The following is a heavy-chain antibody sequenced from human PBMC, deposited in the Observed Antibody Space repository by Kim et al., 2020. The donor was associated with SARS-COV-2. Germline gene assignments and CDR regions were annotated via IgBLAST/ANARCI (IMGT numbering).Heavy chain of an antibody. Sequence: DSGKGRFTISRDNAKTSLYLQMNSRRAEDTAVYYWVRVPGRSSTRQWFDYWGQGTLVTVSS. CDR3: VRVPGRSSTRQWFDY. D-gene: IGHD6-13*01. V-gene: IGHV3-11*01. J-gene: IGHJ4*02.